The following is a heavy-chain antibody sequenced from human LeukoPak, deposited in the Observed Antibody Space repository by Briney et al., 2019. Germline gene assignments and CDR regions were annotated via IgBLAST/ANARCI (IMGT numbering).Heavy chain of an antibody. V-gene: IGHV1-2*02. CDR2: INPNSGGT. CDR1: GYTFTGYY. J-gene: IGHJ4*02. Sequence: ASVKVSCKASGYTFTGYYMHWLRQAPGQGLEWMGWINPNSGGTNYAQKFQGRVTMTRNTSISTAYMELSRLRSDDTAVYYCARAGYSYGPPEYYFDYWGQGTLVTVSS. CDR3: ARAGYSYGPPEYYFDY. D-gene: IGHD5-18*01.